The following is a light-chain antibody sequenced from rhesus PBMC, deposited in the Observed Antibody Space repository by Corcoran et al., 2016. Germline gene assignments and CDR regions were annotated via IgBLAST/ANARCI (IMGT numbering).Light chain of an antibody. CDR2: GAS. J-gene: IGKJ4*01. CDR1: QSVGRY. V-gene: IGKV3-24*04. CDR3: QQSSNLLT. Sequence: ETVVTQSPATLSLSPGERATLSCRASQSVGRYLAWYQQKPGQAPRLLIYGASSRATVLPDRFSGSGSGTDFTLTISSLEPEDVGVSYCQQSSNLLTFVGGTKVELK.